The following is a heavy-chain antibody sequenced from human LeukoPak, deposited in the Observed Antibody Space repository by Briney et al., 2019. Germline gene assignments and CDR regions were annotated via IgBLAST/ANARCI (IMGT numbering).Heavy chain of an antibody. D-gene: IGHD2-2*01. V-gene: IGHV3-48*02. Sequence: QPGGSLRLSCAASGFTFSSYSMNWVRQAPGKGLEWVSYIRSSSSTIYYADSVKGRFTISRDNAKNSLYLQMNSLRDEDTAVYYCARDLPAAIPDAFDIWGQGTTVTVSS. J-gene: IGHJ3*02. CDR3: ARDLPAAIPDAFDI. CDR2: IRSSSSTI. CDR1: GFTFSSYS.